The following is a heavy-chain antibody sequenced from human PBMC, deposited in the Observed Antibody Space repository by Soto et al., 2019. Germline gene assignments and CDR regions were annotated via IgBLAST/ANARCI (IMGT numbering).Heavy chain of an antibody. CDR1: GFTFSSYA. Sequence: GSLRLSCAASGFTFSSYAMSWVRQAPGKGLEWVSAISGSGGSTYYADSVKGRFTISRDNSKNTLYLQMNSLRAEDTAVYYCAKDLRYNYGETKPNYGMDVWGQGTTVTVSS. D-gene: IGHD4-17*01. CDR2: ISGSGGST. CDR3: AKDLRYNYGETKPNYGMDV. J-gene: IGHJ6*02. V-gene: IGHV3-23*01.